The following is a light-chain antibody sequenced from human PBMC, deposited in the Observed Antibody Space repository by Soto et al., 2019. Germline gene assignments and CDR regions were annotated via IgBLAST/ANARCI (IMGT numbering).Light chain of an antibody. Sequence: DIPMTQSPATLSASPGERATLTCRASQSINTYLAWYQQKPGKAPRLLIYAASILDTGVPSSFRGSGSGTEFTLTISGLQPEDFATYYCQQYNTYPWTFGQGTKVDIK. J-gene: IGKJ1*01. CDR3: QQYNTYPWT. CDR2: AAS. CDR1: QSINTY. V-gene: IGKV1-5*01.